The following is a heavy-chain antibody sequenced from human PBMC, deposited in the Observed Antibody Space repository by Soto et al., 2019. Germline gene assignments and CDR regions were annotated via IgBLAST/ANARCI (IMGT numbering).Heavy chain of an antibody. J-gene: IGHJ2*01. CDR3: ARKVLGSTSRPDWWYFDL. CDR2: ISGGGDRA. Sequence: EVQLLESGGGLVQPGGSLRLSCVGSGFTFINYAMNWVRQTPGKGLEWVSTISGGGDRAFDADTVNGRFTISRDNSKNTVNLQMTSLRADDTAVYYCARKVLGSTSRPDWWYFDLWGRGTLVTVSS. D-gene: IGHD2-2*01. V-gene: IGHV3-23*01. CDR1: GFTFINYA.